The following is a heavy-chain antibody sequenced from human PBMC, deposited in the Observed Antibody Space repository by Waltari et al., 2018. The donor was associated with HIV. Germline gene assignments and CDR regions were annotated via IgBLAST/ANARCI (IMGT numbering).Heavy chain of an antibody. CDR3: ATYSDFWSGYSERHSYEYGINV. V-gene: IGHV4-39*01. CDR1: GGSISSNTYY. J-gene: IGHJ6*02. Sequence: QLQLQESGPGLVKPSETLSLTCTVSGGSISSNTYYWGWIRQPPGKGLEWIGSVSYSGSTYYNPSLKSRVTISVDTSKNQCSLKLNSVTAADTAVYYCATYSDFWSGYSERHSYEYGINVWGQGTTVTVSS. D-gene: IGHD3-3*01. CDR2: VSYSGST.